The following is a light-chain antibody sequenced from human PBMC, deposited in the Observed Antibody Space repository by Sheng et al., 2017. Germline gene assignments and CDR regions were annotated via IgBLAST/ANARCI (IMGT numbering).Light chain of an antibody. CDR1: SSDVGGYNY. CDR2: DVT. V-gene: IGLV2-14*03. J-gene: IGLJ3*02. Sequence: QSALTQSASVSGSPGQSITISCTGSSSDVGGYNYVSWYQQHPGKAPKLMIYDVTNRPSGVSNRFSGSKSGNTASLTISGLQAEDEADYYCSSYTSSSPLVFGGGTKLTVL. CDR3: SSYTSSSPLV.